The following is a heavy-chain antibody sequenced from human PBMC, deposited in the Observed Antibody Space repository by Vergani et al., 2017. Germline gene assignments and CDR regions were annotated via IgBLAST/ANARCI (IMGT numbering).Heavy chain of an antibody. CDR3: AGGRNGYISSWYVYYYYGMDV. J-gene: IGHJ6*02. V-gene: IGHV3-30*03. Sequence: QVQLVESGGGVVQPGRSLRLSCAASGFTFSSYGMHWVRQAPGKGLEWVAVISYDGSNKYYADSVKGRFTISRDNSKNTLYLQMNSLRAEDTAVYYCAGGRNGYISSWYVYYYYGMDVWGQGTTVTVSS. CDR1: GFTFSSYG. CDR2: ISYDGSNK. D-gene: IGHD6-13*01.